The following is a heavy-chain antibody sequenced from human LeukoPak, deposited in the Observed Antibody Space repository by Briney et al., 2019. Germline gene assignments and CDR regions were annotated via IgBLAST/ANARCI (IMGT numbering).Heavy chain of an antibody. CDR3: VRESYTTLPPTIAVAGHDC. D-gene: IGHD6-19*01. J-gene: IGHJ4*02. CDR1: GFTFSTYS. Sequence: GGSLRLSCAASGFTFSTYSMIWVRQAPGKGLEWVSSISTSSSYIHYADSVKGRFTISRDNAKNSLYLQMNGLRAEDTAVYYCVRESYTTLPPTIAVAGHDCWGQGTLVTVSS. V-gene: IGHV3-21*01. CDR2: ISTSSSYI.